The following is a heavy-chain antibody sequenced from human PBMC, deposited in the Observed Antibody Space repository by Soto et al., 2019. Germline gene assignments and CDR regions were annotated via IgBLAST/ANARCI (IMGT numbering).Heavy chain of an antibody. CDR2: IIPIFNSA. CDR1: GGTFNNYA. D-gene: IGHD5-12*01. V-gene: IGHV1-69*13. J-gene: IGHJ4*02. Sequence: SVKVSCKASGGTFNNYALSWVRQAPGQGLEWMGGIIPIFNSANYAQKFQGRVTITADDSTSTAYMELRSLRPDDTAVYYCAREVTVASYSFDFWGQGTLVTVS. CDR3: AREVTVASYSFDF.